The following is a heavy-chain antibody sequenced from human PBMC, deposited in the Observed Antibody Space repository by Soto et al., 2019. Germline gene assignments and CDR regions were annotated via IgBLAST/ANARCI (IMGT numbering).Heavy chain of an antibody. V-gene: IGHV1-69*13. Sequence: SVKVSCKASGGTFSSYAISWVRQAPGQGLEWMGGIIPIFGTANYAQKFQGRVTITADESTSTAYMELSSPRSEDTAVYYCARTLTRIAALYHHYSHRLDVWGAGTPVTVSP. CDR2: IIPIFGTA. CDR1: GGTFSSYA. J-gene: IGHJ6*04. CDR3: ARTLTRIAALYHHYSHRLDV. D-gene: IGHD6-13*01.